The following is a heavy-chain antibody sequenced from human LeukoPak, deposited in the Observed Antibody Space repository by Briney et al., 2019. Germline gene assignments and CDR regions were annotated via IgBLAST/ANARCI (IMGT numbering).Heavy chain of an antibody. J-gene: IGHJ4*02. D-gene: IGHD3-22*01. Sequence: PGGSLRLSCAASGFTFSSYAMSWVRQAPGKGLEWVANIKEDGSEKYYVDSVKGRFTISRDNAKNSLYLQMNSLRAEDTAVYYCAREYYYDSSGYGSFGYWGQGTLVTVSS. V-gene: IGHV3-7*01. CDR3: AREYYYDSSGYGSFGY. CDR2: IKEDGSEK. CDR1: GFTFSSYA.